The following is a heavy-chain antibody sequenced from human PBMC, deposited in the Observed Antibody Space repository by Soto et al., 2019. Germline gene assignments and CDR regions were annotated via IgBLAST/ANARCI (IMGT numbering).Heavy chain of an antibody. CDR3: ATLGQEYYYDSSGYYDY. CDR2: INPSGGST. CDR1: GYTFTSYD. V-gene: IGHV1-46*01. D-gene: IGHD3-22*01. J-gene: IGHJ4*02. Sequence: ASVKVSCKASGYTFTSYDINWVRQATGQGLEWMGIINPSGGSTSYAQKFQGRVTMTRDTSTSTVYMELSSLRSEDTAVYYCATLGQEYYYDSSGYYDYWGQGTLVTVSS.